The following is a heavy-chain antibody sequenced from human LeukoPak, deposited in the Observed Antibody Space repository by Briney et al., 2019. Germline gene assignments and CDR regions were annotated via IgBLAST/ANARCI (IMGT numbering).Heavy chain of an antibody. CDR1: GFTFSDYY. D-gene: IGHD3-22*01. V-gene: IGHV3-11*01. J-gene: IGHJ4*02. Sequence: GGSLRLSCAASGFTFSDYYMSWIRQAPGKGLEWVSYISSSGSTIYYADSVKGRFTISRDNAKNSLYLQMNSLRAEDKAVYYCARVLDYYDSSGPIDYWGQGTLVTVSS. CDR3: ARVLDYYDSSGPIDY. CDR2: ISSSGSTI.